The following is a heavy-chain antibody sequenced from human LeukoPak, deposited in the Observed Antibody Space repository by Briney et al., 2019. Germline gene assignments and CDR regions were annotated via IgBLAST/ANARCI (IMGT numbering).Heavy chain of an antibody. Sequence: ASVKVSCKASGYTFTSYGISWVRQAPGQGLEWMGGIIPIIGTANYAQKFQGRVTITADESTSTAYMELSSLRSEDTAVYYCARGIVVVPAAIGGGYYYYYYMDVWGKGTTVTVSS. CDR2: IIPIIGTA. V-gene: IGHV1-69*13. CDR3: ARGIVVVPAAIGGGYYYYYYMDV. J-gene: IGHJ6*03. D-gene: IGHD2-2*02. CDR1: GYTFTSYG.